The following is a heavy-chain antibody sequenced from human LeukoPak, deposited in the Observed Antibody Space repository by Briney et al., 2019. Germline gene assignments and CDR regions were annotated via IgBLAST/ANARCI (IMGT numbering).Heavy chain of an antibody. D-gene: IGHD4-11*01. V-gene: IGHV4-39*07. J-gene: IGHJ5*02. CDR1: GGSISSSSYY. CDR2: IYYSGPT. Sequence: SETLSLTRTVSGGSISSSSYYWGWIRQPPRKGLEWIGSIYYSGPTYYNPSLKSRVTISVDTSKNQCSLKLSSVTAADTAVYYCARDHTNYRWFDPWGQGTLVTVSS. CDR3: ARDHTNYRWFDP.